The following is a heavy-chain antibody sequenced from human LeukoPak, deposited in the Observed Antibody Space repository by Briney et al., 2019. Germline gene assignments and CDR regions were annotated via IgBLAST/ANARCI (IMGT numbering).Heavy chain of an antibody. CDR2: ISGSGGST. CDR1: GFTFSSYA. D-gene: IGHD1-26*01. V-gene: IGHV3-23*01. CDR3: AKSPGRWWELQPQTYYFDY. J-gene: IGHJ4*02. Sequence: QPGGSLRLSCAASGFTFSSYAMSWVRQAPGKGLEWVSAISGSGGSTYYADSVKGRFTISRDNSKNTLYLQMNSLRAEDTAVYYCAKSPGRWWELQPQTYYFDYWGQGTLVTVSS.